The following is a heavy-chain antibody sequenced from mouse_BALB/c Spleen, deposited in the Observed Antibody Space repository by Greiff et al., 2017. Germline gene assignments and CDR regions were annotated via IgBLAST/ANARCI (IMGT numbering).Heavy chain of an antibody. CDR1: GYSITSDYA. CDR2: ISYSGST. J-gene: IGHJ3*01. CDR3: ARLSTRAWFAY. D-gene: IGHD1-1*01. Sequence: EVKLMESGPGLVKPSQSLSLTCTVTGYSITSDYAWNWIRQFPGNKLEWMGYISYSGSTSYNPSLKSRISITRDTSKNQFFLQLNSVTTEDTATYYCARLSTRAWFAYWGQGTLVTVSA. V-gene: IGHV3-2*02.